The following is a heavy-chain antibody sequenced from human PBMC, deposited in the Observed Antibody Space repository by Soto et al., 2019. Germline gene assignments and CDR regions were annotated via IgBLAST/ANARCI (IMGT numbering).Heavy chain of an antibody. CDR1: GGSISSSSYY. Sequence: SETLSLTCTVSGGSISSSSYYWGWIRQPPGKGLEWIGSIYYSGSTYYNPSLKSRVTISVDTSKNQFSLKLSSVTAADTAVYYCAKWSGSYWGGYYYYGMDVWGQGTTVTVSS. V-gene: IGHV4-39*01. D-gene: IGHD1-26*01. CDR2: IYYSGST. J-gene: IGHJ6*02. CDR3: AKWSGSYWGGYYYYGMDV.